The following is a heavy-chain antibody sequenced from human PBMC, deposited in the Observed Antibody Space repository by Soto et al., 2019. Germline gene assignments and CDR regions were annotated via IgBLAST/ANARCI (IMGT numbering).Heavy chain of an antibody. CDR1: GFTFSSYA. D-gene: IGHD2-2*01. CDR3: VKEYCRSIGCSTSTTFDY. CDR2: ISYDGSNK. V-gene: IGHV3-30*14. J-gene: IGHJ4*02. Sequence: GGSLRLSCAASGFTFSSYAMHWARQAPGKGLEWVAVISYDGSNKYYADSVKGRFTISRDNSKNTLNLQMSSLRAEDTAVYYCVKEYCRSIGCSTSTTFDYWSQGTLVTVSS.